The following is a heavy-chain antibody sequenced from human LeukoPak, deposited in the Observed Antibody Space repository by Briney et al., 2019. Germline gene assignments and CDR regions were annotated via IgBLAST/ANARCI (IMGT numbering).Heavy chain of an antibody. CDR3: ARGGGLDV. D-gene: IGHD3-16*01. J-gene: IGHJ6*02. Sequence: PGRSLRLSCAASGFTFDDYAMHWVRQAPGKGLEWVASINHNGNVNYYVDSVKGRFTISRDNAKNSLYLQMSNLRAEDTAVYFCARGGGLDVWGQGATVTVSS. V-gene: IGHV3-7*03. CDR2: INHNGNVN. CDR1: GFTFDDYA.